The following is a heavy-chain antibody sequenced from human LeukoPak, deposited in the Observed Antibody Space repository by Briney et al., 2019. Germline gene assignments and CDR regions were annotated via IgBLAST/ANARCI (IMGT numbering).Heavy chain of an antibody. V-gene: IGHV1-2*02. CDR2: INPNSGGT. CDR3: ARVVPYYDILTGYYSYYFDY. J-gene: IGHJ4*02. Sequence: ASVKVSCKASGYTFTGYYMHWVRQAPGQGLEWMGWINPNSGGTNYAQKFQGRVTMTRDTSISTAYMELSRLRSDATAVYYCARVVPYYDILTGYYSYYFDYWGQGTLVTVSS. D-gene: IGHD3-9*01. CDR1: GYTFTGYY.